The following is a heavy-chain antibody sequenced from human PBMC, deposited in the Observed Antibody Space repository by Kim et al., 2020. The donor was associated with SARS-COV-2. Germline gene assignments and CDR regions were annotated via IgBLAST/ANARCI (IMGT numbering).Heavy chain of an antibody. Sequence: GESLKISCKGSGYSFTSYWIGWVRQMPGKGLEWMGIIYPGDSDTRYSPSFQGQVTISADKSISTAYLQWSSLKASDTAMYYCARTRVVPAAIGYGMDVWGQGTTVTVSS. V-gene: IGHV5-51*01. J-gene: IGHJ6*02. CDR2: IYPGDSDT. CDR1: GYSFTSYW. D-gene: IGHD2-2*02. CDR3: ARTRVVPAAIGYGMDV.